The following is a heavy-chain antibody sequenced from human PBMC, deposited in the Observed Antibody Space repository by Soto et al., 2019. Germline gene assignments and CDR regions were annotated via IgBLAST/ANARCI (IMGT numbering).Heavy chain of an antibody. D-gene: IGHD2-8*01. CDR3: ALSPLASGVVYWYIDL. V-gene: IGHV4-39*01. CDR1: GHSISSSNYY. J-gene: IGHJ2*01. CDR2: IYFNGNT. Sequence: PSETLSLTCTVSGHSISSSNYYWGWIRQPPGKGLEWIGSIYFNGNTYYNPSLKSRVTISLDTSQNEFSLRLRSVTAADPAVYLCALSPLASGVVYWYIDLWGHGNVVTV.